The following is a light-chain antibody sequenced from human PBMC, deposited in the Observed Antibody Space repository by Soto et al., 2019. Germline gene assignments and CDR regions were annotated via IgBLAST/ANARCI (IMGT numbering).Light chain of an antibody. CDR1: SGHSSYI. CDR2: LEGSGSY. CDR3: ETWDSNTRV. J-gene: IGLJ3*02. V-gene: IGLV4-60*02. Sequence: QPVLTQSSSASASLGSSVKLTCTLSSGHSSYIIAWHQQQPGKAPRYLMKLEGSGSYNKGSGVPDRFSGSSSGADRYLTISNLQFEDEADYYCETWDSNTRVFGGGAERTLL.